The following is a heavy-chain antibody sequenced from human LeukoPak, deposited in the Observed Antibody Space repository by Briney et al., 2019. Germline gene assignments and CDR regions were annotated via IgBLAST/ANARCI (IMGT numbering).Heavy chain of an antibody. CDR3: ALGLVTDY. V-gene: IGHV3-66*01. Sequence: GGSLGLSCAACGFTDRSNFMSWVRQAPGKGLEWVSVIYSGGSTYYADSVKCRFTISRDNSKNTLYLQMNSLRVEDTAVYYCALGLVTDYWGQGTLVTVSS. J-gene: IGHJ4*02. CDR1: GFTDRSNF. D-gene: IGHD3-9*01. CDR2: IYSGGST.